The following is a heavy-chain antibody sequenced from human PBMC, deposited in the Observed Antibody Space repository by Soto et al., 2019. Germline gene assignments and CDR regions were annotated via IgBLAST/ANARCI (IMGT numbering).Heavy chain of an antibody. CDR2: IYYSGST. CDR1: XGSISSGGYY. CDR3: ASLPRITMVRGVLGMYYYYYYMDV. J-gene: IGHJ6*03. Sequence: SETLSLTCTVSXGSISSGGYYWSWIRQHPGKGLEWIGYIYYSGSTYYNPSLKSRVTISVDTSKNQFSLKLSSVTAADTAVYYCASLPRITMVRGVLGMYYYYYYMDVWGKGTTVTVSS. V-gene: IGHV4-31*03. D-gene: IGHD3-10*01.